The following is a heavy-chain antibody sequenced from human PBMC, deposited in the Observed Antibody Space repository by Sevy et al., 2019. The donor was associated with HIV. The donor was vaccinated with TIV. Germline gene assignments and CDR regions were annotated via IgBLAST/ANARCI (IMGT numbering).Heavy chain of an antibody. Sequence: ASVKVSCKASGGSLSNYGMNWVRQAPGQGLEWTGGIIPRVGLTNYAQKLRDRVTITADESTSTMYIEVRRLTSEDTGVYYCASVRPCGGDCYFFDSRGQGTLVTVSS. J-gene: IGHJ4*02. CDR3: ASVRPCGGDCYFFDS. CDR1: GGSLSNYG. D-gene: IGHD2-21*01. CDR2: IIPRVGLT. V-gene: IGHV1-69*10.